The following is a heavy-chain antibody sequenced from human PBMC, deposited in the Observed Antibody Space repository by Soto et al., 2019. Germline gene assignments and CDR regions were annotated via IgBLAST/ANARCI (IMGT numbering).Heavy chain of an antibody. J-gene: IGHJ4*02. CDR3: ARGDTAIVFDY. D-gene: IGHD5-18*01. V-gene: IGHV5-51*01. CDR1: GSSVTSYW. Sequence: GEYLKISCQGSGSSVTSYWIGWVRQMPWKGLEWMGIIYPGDSDTRYSPSFQGQVTISADKSISTAYLQWSSLKASYTAMYYCARGDTAIVFDYWGQGTLVTVSS. CDR2: IYPGDSDT.